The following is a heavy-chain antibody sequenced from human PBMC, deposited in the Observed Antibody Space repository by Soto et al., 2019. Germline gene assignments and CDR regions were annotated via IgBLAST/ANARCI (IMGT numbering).Heavy chain of an antibody. J-gene: IGHJ5*02. D-gene: IGHD1-7*01. CDR2: IYHSGST. V-gene: IGHV4-30-2*01. CDR3: AREVELRAGRASWFDP. CDR1: GGSISSGAYS. Sequence: PSETLSLTCAVSGGSISSGAYSWSWIRQPPGKGLEWIGYIYHSGSTYYKPSLQSRVTISIDRSKNQFSLKLSSVTAADTAVYYCAREVELRAGRASWFDPWGQGTLVTVSS.